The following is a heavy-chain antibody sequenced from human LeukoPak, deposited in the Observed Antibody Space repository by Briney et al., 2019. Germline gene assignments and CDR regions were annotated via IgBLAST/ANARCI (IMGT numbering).Heavy chain of an antibody. Sequence: ASVKVSCKASGYTFSSFGINWMRQAPGQGLEWMGWISAYNGDRNYAQKVQGRVTMTTDTSTSTAYMDLRSLRSDDTAVYYCARPFIETPSLGALDYWGQGTLVTVSS. CDR1: GYTFSSFG. J-gene: IGHJ4*02. CDR3: ARPFIETPSLGALDY. D-gene: IGHD4-23*01. V-gene: IGHV1-18*01. CDR2: ISAYNGDR.